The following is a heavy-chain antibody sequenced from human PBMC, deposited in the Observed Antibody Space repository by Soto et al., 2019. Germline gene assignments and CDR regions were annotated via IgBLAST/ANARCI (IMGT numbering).Heavy chain of an antibody. D-gene: IGHD3-3*01. CDR1: GFSLTTSGVG. V-gene: IGHV2-5*02. CDR2: MYWDDDK. Sequence: QITLNESGPTVVRPTETLTLTCRFSGFSLTTSGVGVGWIRQSPGKAPEWLALMYWDDDKRYSASLKSRLTITKDTSTNKVVLTVSDLDPTDTATYYCAHRVLRTVFGLVTTTAIYFDFWGQGTPVAVSS. CDR3: AHRVLRTVFGLVTTTAIYFDF. J-gene: IGHJ4*02.